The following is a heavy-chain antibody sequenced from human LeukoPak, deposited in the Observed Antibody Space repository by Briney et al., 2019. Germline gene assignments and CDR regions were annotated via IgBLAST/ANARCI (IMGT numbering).Heavy chain of an antibody. D-gene: IGHD5-12*01. Sequence: PGGSLRLSCAASGFTFSSYAMLWVRQAPGKGLEWVAVISYDGSNKYYADSVKGRFTISRDNSKNTLYLQMNSLRAEDTAVYYCARDRSGYGQVGVFDYWGQGTLVTVSS. CDR1: GFTFSSYA. V-gene: IGHV3-30-3*01. J-gene: IGHJ4*02. CDR2: ISYDGSNK. CDR3: ARDRSGYGQVGVFDY.